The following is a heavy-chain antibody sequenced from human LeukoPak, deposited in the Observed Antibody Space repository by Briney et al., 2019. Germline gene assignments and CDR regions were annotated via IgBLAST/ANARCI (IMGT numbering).Heavy chain of an antibody. CDR3: ARALWGSFMPPYFDY. D-gene: IGHD3-16*01. CDR2: INHSGST. Sequence: SETLSLTCAVYGGSFSGYYWSWIRQPPGKGLEWIGEINHSGSTNYNPSLKSRVTISVDTSKNQFSLKLSSVTAADTAVYYCARALWGSFMPPYFDYWGQGTLATVSS. V-gene: IGHV4-34*01. J-gene: IGHJ4*02. CDR1: GGSFSGYY.